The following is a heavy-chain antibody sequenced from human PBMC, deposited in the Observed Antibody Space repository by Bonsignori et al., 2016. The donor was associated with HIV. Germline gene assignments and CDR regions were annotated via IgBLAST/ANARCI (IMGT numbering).Heavy chain of an antibody. Sequence: VRQAPGKGLEWVSAISGSGGSTYYADSVKGRFTISRDNSKNTLYLQMNSLRAEDTAVYYCAKDKRLGYYDSSGYSDYWGQGTLVTSPQ. J-gene: IGHJ4*02. CDR2: ISGSGGST. V-gene: IGHV3-23*01. CDR3: AKDKRLGYYDSSGYSDY. D-gene: IGHD3-22*01.